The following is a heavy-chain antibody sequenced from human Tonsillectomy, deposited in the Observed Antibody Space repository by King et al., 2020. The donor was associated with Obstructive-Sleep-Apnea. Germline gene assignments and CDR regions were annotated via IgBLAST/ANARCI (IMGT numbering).Heavy chain of an antibody. J-gene: IGHJ4*02. CDR3: ARLNYDSSGYYRLFDY. V-gene: IGHV5-10-1*01. Sequence: VQLVEAGAEVKKPGESLRISCVGSGYSFTSYWITWVRQMPGKGLKWMGRIDPSDSYTNYTTSFQGHVTTSADKSVSTAYLRWSSLKASDTAMYYCARLNYDSSGYYRLFDYWGQGTLVTVSS. CDR2: IDPSDSYT. CDR1: GYSFTSYW. D-gene: IGHD3-22*01.